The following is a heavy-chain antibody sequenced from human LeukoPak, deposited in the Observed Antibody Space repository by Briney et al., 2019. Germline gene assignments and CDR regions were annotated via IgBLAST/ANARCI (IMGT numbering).Heavy chain of an antibody. D-gene: IGHD6-13*01. V-gene: IGHV4-59*08. CDR2: IYYSGST. Sequence: SETLSLTCTVSGGSISSYYWSWIRQPPRKELEWIGYIYYSGSTNYNPSLKSRVTISVDTSKNQFSLKLSSVTAADTAVYYCARGYSSSWYYFDYWGQGTLVTVSS. J-gene: IGHJ4*02. CDR3: ARGYSSSWYYFDY. CDR1: GGSISSYY.